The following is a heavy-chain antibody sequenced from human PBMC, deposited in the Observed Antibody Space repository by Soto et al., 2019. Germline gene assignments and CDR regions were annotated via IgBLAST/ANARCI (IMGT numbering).Heavy chain of an antibody. J-gene: IGHJ4*02. CDR3: ARDQWMATISLDY. CDR1: GFTFSSYA. D-gene: IGHD5-12*01. CDR2: ISYDGSNK. V-gene: IGHV3-30-3*01. Sequence: AGGSLRLSCAASGFTFSSYAMHWVRQAPGKGLEWVAVISYDGSNKYYADSVKGRFTISRDNSKNTLYLQMNSLRAEDTAVYYCARDQWMATISLDYWGQGTLVTVSS.